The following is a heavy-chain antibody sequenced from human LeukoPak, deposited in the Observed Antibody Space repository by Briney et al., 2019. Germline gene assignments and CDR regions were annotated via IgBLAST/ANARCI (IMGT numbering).Heavy chain of an antibody. V-gene: IGHV3-21*01. CDR1: GFTFSSYA. CDR2: ISSSSSYI. CDR3: ARAELVGASFDY. J-gene: IGHJ4*02. D-gene: IGHD1-26*01. Sequence: GGSLRLSCAASGFTFSSYAMHWVRQAPGKGLEWVSSISSSSSYIYYADSVKGRFTISRDNAKNSLYLQMNSLRAEDTAVYYCARAELVGASFDYWGQGTLVTVSS.